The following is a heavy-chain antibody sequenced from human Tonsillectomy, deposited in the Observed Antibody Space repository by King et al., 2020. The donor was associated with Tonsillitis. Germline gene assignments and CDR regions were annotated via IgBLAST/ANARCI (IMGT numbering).Heavy chain of an antibody. D-gene: IGHD6-19*01. J-gene: IGHJ4*02. CDR3: AGGGSGWPPRDC. V-gene: IGHV4-38-2*01. Sequence: VQLQESGPGLVKPSETLSLTCAVSGYSISSGYYWGWIRQPPGKGLEWIGSIYHSGSTYYNPSLKSRVTISVDTSKNQFSLKLSSVTAADTAVYYCAGGGSGWPPRDCWGQGTLVTVSS. CDR2: IYHSGST. CDR1: GYSISSGYY.